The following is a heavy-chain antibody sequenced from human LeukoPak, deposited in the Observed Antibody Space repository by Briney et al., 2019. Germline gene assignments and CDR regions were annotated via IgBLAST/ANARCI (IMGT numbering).Heavy chain of an antibody. V-gene: IGHV1-69*04. CDR1: GDSFNRFA. CDR2: IMPTLGIT. Sequence: ASVKVSCKPSGDSFNRFAVNWVRQAPGQGLEWMGRIMPTLGITNYAKEFQARVTITADISPSAAYVELKDLTSLDTAVYYCARGHTDSIHYWGQGTQVTVSS. J-gene: IGHJ4*02. D-gene: IGHD5-18*01. CDR3: ARGHTDSIHY.